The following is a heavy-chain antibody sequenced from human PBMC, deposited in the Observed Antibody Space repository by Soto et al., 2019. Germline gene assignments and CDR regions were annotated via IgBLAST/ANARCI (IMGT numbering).Heavy chain of an antibody. CDR2: ISSTAGRTS. CDR3: AKGVLSFHYGMEV. Sequence: GGSLRLSCATSGFTFNTYPMTWVRQAPGRGLEWVSSISSTAGRTSSYADSVKGRFAISRDFSDNTVYLQMNNLRVDDTAVYFCAKGVLSFHYGMEVWGQGTTVTVS. D-gene: IGHD3-10*01. J-gene: IGHJ6*02. CDR1: GFTFNTYP. V-gene: IGHV3-23*01.